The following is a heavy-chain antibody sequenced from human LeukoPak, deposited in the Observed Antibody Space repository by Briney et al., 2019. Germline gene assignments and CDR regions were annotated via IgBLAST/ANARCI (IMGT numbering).Heavy chain of an antibody. D-gene: IGHD3-16*01. V-gene: IGHV3-21*01. CDR1: GFTFSSYS. Sequence: GGSLRLSCAASGFTFSSYSMNWIRQAPGKGLEWVSSISSSTSYIYYADSVKGRFTISRDNAKNSLYLQMNSLRAEDTAVYYCARDGRGTRGDYWGQGTLVTVSS. CDR2: ISSSTSYI. J-gene: IGHJ4*02. CDR3: ARDGRGTRGDY.